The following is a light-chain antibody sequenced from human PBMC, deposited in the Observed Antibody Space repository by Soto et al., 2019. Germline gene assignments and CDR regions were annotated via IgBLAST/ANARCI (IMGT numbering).Light chain of an antibody. V-gene: IGLV2-23*02. CDR3: CSYAGSRDV. CDR2: EVS. Sequence: QSVLTQPASVSGSPGQSITISCTGTSSDVGSYNLVSWYQQHSGKAPKLMIYEVSKRPSGVSNRFSGSKSGNTASLTISGLQAEDEADYYCCSYAGSRDVFGTGTKVTVL. J-gene: IGLJ1*01. CDR1: SSDVGSYNL.